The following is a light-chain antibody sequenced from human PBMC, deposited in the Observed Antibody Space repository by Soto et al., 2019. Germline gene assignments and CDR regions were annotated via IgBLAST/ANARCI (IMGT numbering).Light chain of an antibody. CDR3: SSYTSSRTYI. CDR1: SSDVGGYNY. J-gene: IGLJ1*01. CDR2: DVS. V-gene: IGLV2-14*03. Sequence: SLLAKPVSVSRSPGQSITISCTGTSSDVGGYNYVSWYQQHPGKAPKLIFYDVSNRPSGVSNRFSGSKSGNTASLTISGLQAEDEADYYCSSYTSSRTYIFGTGTKVTVL.